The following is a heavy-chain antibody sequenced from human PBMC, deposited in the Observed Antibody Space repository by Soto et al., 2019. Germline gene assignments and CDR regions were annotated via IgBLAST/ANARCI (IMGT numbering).Heavy chain of an antibody. CDR1: GFTFSSYW. Sequence: EVQLVESGGGLVQPGGSLRLSCAASGFTFSSYWMSWVRQAPGKGLEWVANIKQDGSEKYYVDSVKGRFTISRDNAKNSLYLQMNSLRAEDTAVYYCARGLWVRGVIMPHLDYWGQGTLVTVSS. J-gene: IGHJ4*02. CDR2: IKQDGSEK. D-gene: IGHD3-10*01. V-gene: IGHV3-7*01. CDR3: ARGLWVRGVIMPHLDY.